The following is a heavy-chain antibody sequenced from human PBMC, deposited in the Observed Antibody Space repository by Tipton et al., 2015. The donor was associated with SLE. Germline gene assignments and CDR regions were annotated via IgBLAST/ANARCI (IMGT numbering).Heavy chain of an antibody. CDR3: AKQGPSAWYDFSYFDN. CDR2: IYDSGRT. D-gene: IGHD6-19*01. Sequence: GLVKPSETLSLICSVSGGSISNFYWSWIRQPPGKEFQWIGYIYDSGRTTYNPSLQSRVSLSVDTSKNQFSLKLNSVTAADTAVYYCAKQGPSAWYDFSYFDNWGQGILVTVSS. CDR1: GGSISNFY. V-gene: IGHV4-59*08. J-gene: IGHJ4*02.